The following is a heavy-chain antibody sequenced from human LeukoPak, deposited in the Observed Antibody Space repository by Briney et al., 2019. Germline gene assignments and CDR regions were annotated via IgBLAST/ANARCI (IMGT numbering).Heavy chain of an antibody. V-gene: IGHV4-4*07. CDR1: GGSISSYY. D-gene: IGHD3-10*01. Sequence: SETLSLTCTVSGGSISSYYWSWNRQPAGKGLEWIGRIYTSGSTNYNPSLKSRVTMSVDTSKNQFSLKLSSVTAADTAVYYCARDSTAWFGESGATDYYYGMDVWGQGTTVTVSS. CDR3: ARDSTAWFGESGATDYYYGMDV. J-gene: IGHJ6*02. CDR2: IYTSGST.